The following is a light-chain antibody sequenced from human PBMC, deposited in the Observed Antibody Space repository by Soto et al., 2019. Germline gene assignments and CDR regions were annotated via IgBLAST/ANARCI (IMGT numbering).Light chain of an antibody. V-gene: IGKV3-15*01. J-gene: IGKJ5*01. Sequence: ETLMTHTPRPLSVSLGETATPSRRGSQSITSDLAWYQQKPGQAPRLLIYDASTRATGVPARFSGSGSGTEFTLTISSLQSEDSAVYYCQQHNRWPPITFGKGTQLEIK. CDR3: QQHNRWPPIT. CDR1: QSITSD. CDR2: DAS.